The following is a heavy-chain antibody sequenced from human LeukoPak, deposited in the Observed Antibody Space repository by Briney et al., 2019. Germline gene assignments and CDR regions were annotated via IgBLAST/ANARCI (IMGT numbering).Heavy chain of an antibody. D-gene: IGHD2-2*01. Sequence: PGGSLRLSCATSGFIFSHHGMNWVRQAPGKDLEWVSGIRADAVTTYYADSVKGRFIISRDNSKNTVYLQMNSLSAEDTAVYYCAKDLEEDIVVVPAAHDAFDIWGQGTMVTVSS. V-gene: IGHV3-23*01. CDR3: AKDLEEDIVVVPAAHDAFDI. CDR2: IRADAVTT. J-gene: IGHJ3*02. CDR1: GFIFSHHG.